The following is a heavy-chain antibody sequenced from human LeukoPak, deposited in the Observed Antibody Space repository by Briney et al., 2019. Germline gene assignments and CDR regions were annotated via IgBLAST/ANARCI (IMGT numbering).Heavy chain of an antibody. CDR2: IYASGST. V-gene: IGHV4-4*07. CDR1: GGSISSYY. J-gene: IGHJ4*02. Sequence: SETLSLTCTASGGSISSYYWSWIRQPAGKGLEWIGRIYASGSTYYNPSLKSRVTMSVDTSKNQFSLRLTTVTAADTAVYYCARDSNLEYSSSRGLGRWGQGTLVTVSS. CDR3: ARDSNLEYSSSRGLGR. D-gene: IGHD6-6*01.